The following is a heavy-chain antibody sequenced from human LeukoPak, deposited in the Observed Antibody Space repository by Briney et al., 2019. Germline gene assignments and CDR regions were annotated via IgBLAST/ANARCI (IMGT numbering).Heavy chain of an antibody. CDR1: GGTFSSYA. CDR2: IIPIFGTA. Sequence: SVKVSCKASGGTFSSYAISWVRQAPGQGLEWMGGIIPIFGTANYAQKFQGRVTITADKSTSTAYMELSSLRSEYSAVYYCASSGVVAAPFDYGGGGPVVTVS. J-gene: IGHJ4*02. CDR3: ASSGVVAAPFDY. V-gene: IGHV1-69*06. D-gene: IGHD2-15*01.